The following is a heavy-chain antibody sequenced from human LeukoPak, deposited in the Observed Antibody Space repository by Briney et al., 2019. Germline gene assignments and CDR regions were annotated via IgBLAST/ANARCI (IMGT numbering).Heavy chain of an antibody. J-gene: IGHJ6*02. V-gene: IGHV1-69*13. D-gene: IGHD3-3*01. CDR2: IIPIFGTA. CDR3: ARARRITIFGVVTHGMDV. CDR1: GGTFSSYA. Sequence: ASVKASCKASGGTFSSYAISWVRQAPGQGLEWMGGIIPIFGTANYAQKFQGRVTITADESTSTAYMELSSLRSEDTAVYYCARARRITIFGVVTHGMDVWGQGTTVTVSS.